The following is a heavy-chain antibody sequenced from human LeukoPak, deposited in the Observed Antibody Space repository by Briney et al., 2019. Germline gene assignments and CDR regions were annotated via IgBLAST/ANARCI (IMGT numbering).Heavy chain of an antibody. Sequence: GGSLRLSCAASGFTASSNYMSWVRQAPGKGLEWVSVIYSGGSTYYADSVKGRFTISRDNSKNTLYLQMNSLRAEDTAVYYCARERLNAFDIWGQGTMVTVSS. D-gene: IGHD2-8*01. J-gene: IGHJ3*02. CDR2: IYSGGST. CDR3: ARERLNAFDI. V-gene: IGHV3-53*01. CDR1: GFTASSNY.